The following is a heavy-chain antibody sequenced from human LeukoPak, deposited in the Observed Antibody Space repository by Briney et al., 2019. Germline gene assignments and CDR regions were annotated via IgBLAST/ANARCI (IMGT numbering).Heavy chain of an antibody. J-gene: IGHJ4*02. Sequence: GASVKVSCKASGYTFTGYYMHCVRQAPGQGLEWMGWINPNSGGTNYAQKFQGRVTMTRDTSISTAYMELSRLRSDDTAVYYCARVITGSLTPYDYCGQGTLVTVSS. CDR1: GYTFTGYY. V-gene: IGHV1-2*02. D-gene: IGHD1-20*01. CDR3: ARVITGSLTPYDY. CDR2: INPNSGGT.